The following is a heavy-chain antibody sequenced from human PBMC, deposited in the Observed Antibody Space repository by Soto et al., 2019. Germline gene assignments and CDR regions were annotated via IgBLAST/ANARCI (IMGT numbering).Heavy chain of an antibody. V-gene: IGHV4-39*01. CDR3: ARPTADSSGYSDRQDAFAI. CDR2: IYYSGST. J-gene: IGHJ3*02. CDR1: GGSISSSSYY. D-gene: IGHD3-22*01. Sequence: QLQLQESGPGLVKPSETLSLTCTVSGGSISSSSYYWGGIRQPPGKGLEWIGSIYYSGSTYYNPSLNGRVTISVATSQNQFSRKLSSVTAADTAVYYCARPTADSSGYSDRQDAFAIWGQGTMVTVSS.